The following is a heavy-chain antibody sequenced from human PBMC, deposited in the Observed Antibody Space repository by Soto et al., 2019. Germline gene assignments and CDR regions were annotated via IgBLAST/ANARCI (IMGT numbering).Heavy chain of an antibody. CDR3: ARHIRPGDYMDV. V-gene: IGHV4-39*01. CDR1: GGSSSSSSYY. CDR2: IYYNGRA. D-gene: IGHD1-26*01. Sequence: QLQLQESGPGLVKPSETLSLTCTVSGGSSSSSSYYWGWIRQPPGKGLEWIGNIYYNGRAYYNPPLKSRQPISVDTSKNHFSLNLISVTAADRAVYYCARHIRPGDYMDVWGKGTTVSVSS. J-gene: IGHJ6*03.